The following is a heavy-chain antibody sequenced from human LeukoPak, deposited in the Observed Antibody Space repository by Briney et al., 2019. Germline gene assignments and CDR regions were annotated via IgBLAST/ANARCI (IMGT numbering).Heavy chain of an antibody. V-gene: IGHV4-30-4*08. Sequence: TFGDYGMNWVRQAPGKGLEWIGYIYYSGSTYYNPSLKSRVTISIDTSKNQFSLKLSSVTAADTAVYYCARDLYDSSGYYYISAFDIWGQGTMVTVSS. J-gene: IGHJ3*02. CDR3: ARDLYDSSGYYYISAFDI. D-gene: IGHD3-22*01. CDR1: TFGDYG. CDR2: IYYSGST.